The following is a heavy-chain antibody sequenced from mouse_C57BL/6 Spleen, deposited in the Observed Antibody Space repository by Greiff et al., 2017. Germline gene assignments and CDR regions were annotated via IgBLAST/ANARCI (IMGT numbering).Heavy chain of an antibody. CDR2: IDPNSGGT. V-gene: IGHV1-72*01. Sequence: VQLQQPGAELVKPGASVKLSCKASGYTFTSYWMHWVKQRPGLGLEWIGRIDPNSGGTKYNEKFKSKATLTVDKPSSTAYMQLSSLTSEDSAVYYCASVNYYDYDPPFAYWGQGTLVTVSA. CDR1: GYTFTSYW. D-gene: IGHD2-4*01. J-gene: IGHJ3*01. CDR3: ASVNYYDYDPPFAY.